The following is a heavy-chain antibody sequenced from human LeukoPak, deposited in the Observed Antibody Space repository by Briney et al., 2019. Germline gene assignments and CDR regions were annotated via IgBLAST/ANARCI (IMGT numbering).Heavy chain of an antibody. CDR2: IYTSWST. CDR1: GGSISSYY. CDR3: ARLYVGATLSTFHY. Sequence: SETLSLTCTVSGGSISSYYWSWIRQPPGKGLEWIEYIYTSWSTNYNPSLKSQATISVDTSKNQFSLKLRPVTAADTAVYYCARLYVGATLSTFHYWGQGTLVTVSS. J-gene: IGHJ4*02. V-gene: IGHV4-4*09. D-gene: IGHD1-26*01.